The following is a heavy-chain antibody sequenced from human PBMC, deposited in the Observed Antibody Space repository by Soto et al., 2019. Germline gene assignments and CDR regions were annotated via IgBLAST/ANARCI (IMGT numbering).Heavy chain of an antibody. CDR1: GFTFSSYA. V-gene: IGHV3-30-3*01. D-gene: IGHD4-17*01. J-gene: IGHJ6*02. CDR3: ASHDYGDPWYYYYGMDV. CDR2: ISYDGSNK. Sequence: QVQLVESGGGVVQPGRSLRLSCAASGFTFSSYAMHWVRQAPGKGLEWVAVISYDGSNKYYADSVKGRFTISRDNSKNTLYRQMNSRRAEDPAVYYGASHDYGDPWYYYYGMDVWGQGTTVTVSS.